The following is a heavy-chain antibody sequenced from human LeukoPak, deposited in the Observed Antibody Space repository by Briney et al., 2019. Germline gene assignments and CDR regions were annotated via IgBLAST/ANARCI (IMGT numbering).Heavy chain of an antibody. D-gene: IGHD2-21*02. CDR1: GYTFTSYG. CDR3: AKDCGGDGTIQYYMDV. Sequence: GASVKVSCKASGYTFTSYGISWVRQAPGQGLEWMGWISAYNGNTNYAQKLQGRVTMTTDTSTSTAYMELRSLRSDDTAVYYCAKDCGGDGTIQYYMDVWGKGTTVTVSS. CDR2: ISAYNGNT. V-gene: IGHV1-18*01. J-gene: IGHJ6*03.